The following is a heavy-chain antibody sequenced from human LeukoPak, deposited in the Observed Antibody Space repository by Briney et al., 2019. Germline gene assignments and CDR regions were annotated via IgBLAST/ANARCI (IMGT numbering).Heavy chain of an antibody. CDR3: ARDPSDYCSSTSCYTREYYFDY. CDR1: GGSISSYY. D-gene: IGHD2-2*02. V-gene: IGHV4-4*07. CDR2: IYTSGST. Sequence: SETLSLTCTVSGGSISSYYWSWIRQPAGKGLEWIGRIYTSGSTNYNPSLKSRVTMSVDTSKNRFSLKLSSVTAADTAVYYCARDPSDYCSSTSCYTREYYFDYWGQGTLVTVSS. J-gene: IGHJ4*02.